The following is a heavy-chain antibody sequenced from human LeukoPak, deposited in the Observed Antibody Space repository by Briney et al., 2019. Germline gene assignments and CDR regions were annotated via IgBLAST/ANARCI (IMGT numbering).Heavy chain of an antibody. CDR2: ISYDGTNK. J-gene: IGHJ6*03. Sequence: GGSVTLSCAASGFTFNIYGVLWVRQVRGKGLVWVAIISYDGTNKYYADSVKGPFTISRDSSKNTLYLQMNSLRPEDTAVYYCARAHLSSASTDYMTVWGKGTTVTVSS. D-gene: IGHD6-6*01. CDR3: ARAHLSSASTDYMTV. V-gene: IGHV3-30*03. CDR1: GFTFNIYG.